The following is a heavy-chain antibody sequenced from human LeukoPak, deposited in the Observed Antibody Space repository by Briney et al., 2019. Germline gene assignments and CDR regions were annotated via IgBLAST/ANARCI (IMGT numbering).Heavy chain of an antibody. V-gene: IGHV3-7*01. D-gene: IGHD3-22*01. J-gene: IGHJ4*02. CDR3: ARGLYYESSGYYGY. CDR1: GFTYSSYW. Sequence: PGGSLRPSCAASGFTYSSYWMSWVRQTPGKGLEWVANIKQDGSEKYYVDSVKGRFTISRDNAKNSLYLQMNSLRVEDTAVYYCARGLYYESSGYYGYWGQGTLVTVFS. CDR2: IKQDGSEK.